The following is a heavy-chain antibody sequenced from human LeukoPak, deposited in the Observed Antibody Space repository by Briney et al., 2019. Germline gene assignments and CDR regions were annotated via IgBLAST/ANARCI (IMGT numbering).Heavy chain of an antibody. CDR3: ARTDITMVRGRRVASAFDI. Sequence: KASETLSLTGAVSGGSISSGGYSWSWIRQPPGKGLEWIGYIYHSGSTYYNPSLKSRVTISVDRSKNQFSLKLSSVTAADTAVYYCARTDITMVRGRRVASAFDIWGQGTMVTVSS. CDR1: GGSISSGGYS. J-gene: IGHJ3*02. V-gene: IGHV4-30-2*01. CDR2: IYHSGST. D-gene: IGHD3-10*01.